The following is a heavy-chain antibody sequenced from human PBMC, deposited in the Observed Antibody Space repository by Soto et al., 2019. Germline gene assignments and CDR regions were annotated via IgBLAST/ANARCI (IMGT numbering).Heavy chain of an antibody. Sequence: EVQLVESGGGLVKPGGSLRLSCAASGFTFSNAWMNWVRQAPGKGLEWVGRIKSKTDGGTTDYAAPVKGRFTISRDDSKNTLYLQMNSLKTEDTAVYYCRVDTAMVTGADIWGQGTMVTVSS. V-gene: IGHV3-15*07. CDR2: IKSKTDGGTT. CDR3: RVDTAMVTGADI. D-gene: IGHD5-18*01. CDR1: GFTFSNAW. J-gene: IGHJ3*02.